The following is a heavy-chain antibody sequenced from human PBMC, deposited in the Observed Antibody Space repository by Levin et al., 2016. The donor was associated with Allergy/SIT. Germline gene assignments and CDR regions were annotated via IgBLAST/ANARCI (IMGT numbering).Heavy chain of an antibody. CDR3: ARKIAIADKYYYYGMDV. D-gene: IGHD2-21*01. CDR1: GFTFSSYS. J-gene: IGHJ6*02. V-gene: IGHV3-48*01. Sequence: GESLKISCAASGFTFSSYSMNWVRQAPGKGLEWVSYISSSSSTIYYADSVKGRFTISRDNAKNSLYLQMNSLRAEDTAVYYCARKIAIADKYYYYGMDVWGQGTTVTVSS. CDR2: ISSSSSTI.